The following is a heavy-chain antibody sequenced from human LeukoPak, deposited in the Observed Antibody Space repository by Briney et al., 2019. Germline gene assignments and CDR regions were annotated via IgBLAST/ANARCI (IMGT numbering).Heavy chain of an antibody. J-gene: IGHJ5*02. D-gene: IGHD3-9*01. CDR2: IYTSGST. Sequence: SETLSLSCTVSGGSISSYYWSWIRQPPGKGLEWIGYIYTSGSTNYNPSLKSRVTISVDTSKNQFSLKLSSVTAADTAVYYCARYYVAAVGLNGGWFDPWGQGTLVTVSS. CDR3: ARYYVAAVGLNGGWFDP. CDR1: GGSISSYY. V-gene: IGHV4-4*09.